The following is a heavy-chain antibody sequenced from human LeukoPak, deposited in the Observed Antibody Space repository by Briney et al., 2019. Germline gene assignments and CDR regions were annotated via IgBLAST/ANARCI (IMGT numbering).Heavy chain of an antibody. CDR3: VKGGSYIAFDA. D-gene: IGHD1-26*01. CDR2: ITWNGGSI. CDR1: GFTFHGHG. Sequence: GGSLRLSCVASGFTFHGHGMNWVRQAPGKGLEWVSGITWNGGSISYADSVKGRFTISRDNTKNSLYLEMTSLKVEDTALYYCVKGGSYIAFDAWGLGTMVTVSS. J-gene: IGHJ3*01. V-gene: IGHV3-20*04.